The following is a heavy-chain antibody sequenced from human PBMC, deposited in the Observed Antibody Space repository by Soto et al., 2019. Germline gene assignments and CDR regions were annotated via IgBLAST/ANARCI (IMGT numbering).Heavy chain of an antibody. CDR2: ISSDVVNY. Sequence: QVQLVESGGGVVQPGRSLRLSCAASGFTFSSFAMHWVRQAPGKGLEWLAVISSDVVNYYYAESVKGRFTISRDNSKNTLYRQMNSLRNEASAVYYCARGGAWTPEGLGYWGQGTLVTVSS. D-gene: IGHD2-15*01. CDR1: GFTFSSFA. J-gene: IGHJ4*02. CDR3: ARGGAWTPEGLGY. V-gene: IGHV3-30-3*01.